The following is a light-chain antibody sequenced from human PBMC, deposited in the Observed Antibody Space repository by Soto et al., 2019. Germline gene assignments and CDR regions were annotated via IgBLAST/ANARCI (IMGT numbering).Light chain of an antibody. J-gene: IGKJ2*01. V-gene: IGKV1-39*01. CDR2: SAY. CDR1: QTISNY. CDR3: QQTFRTPHT. Sequence: DIRMTQSPASLSASVGDRVTITCRASQTISNYLNWYQQKPGAAPKLLIYSAYTLQSGVPSRFSGSGFRTYYTLTISSLQPANFAVYYCQQTFRTPHTFXQGTKMDIK.